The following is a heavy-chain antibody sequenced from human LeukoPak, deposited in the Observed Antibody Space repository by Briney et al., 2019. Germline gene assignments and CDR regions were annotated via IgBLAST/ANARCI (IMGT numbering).Heavy chain of an antibody. J-gene: IGHJ1*01. CDR2: IKQDGSEK. D-gene: IGHD3-10*01. CDR1: GFTFSSYW. Sequence: GGSLRLSCAASGFTFSSYWTSWVRQAPGKGLEWVANIKQDGSEKYYVDSVKGRFTISRDNAKNSLYLQMNSLRAEDTAVYYCARDRSITMVRRSGDQG. CDR3: ARDRSITMVRRS. V-gene: IGHV3-7*01.